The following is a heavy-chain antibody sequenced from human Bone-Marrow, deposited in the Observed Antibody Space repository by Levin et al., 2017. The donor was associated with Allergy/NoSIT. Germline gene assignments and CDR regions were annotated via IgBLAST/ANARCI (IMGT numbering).Heavy chain of an antibody. CDR1: GGSISSGSYY. D-gene: IGHD3-10*01. Sequence: SETLSLTCTVSGGSISSGSYYWSWIRQPAGKGLEWIGRIYTSGSTNYNPSLKSRVTISVDTSKNQFSLKLSSVTAADTAVYYCARASTGYYYGSGKFDPWGQGTLVTVSS. V-gene: IGHV4-61*02. CDR2: IYTSGST. CDR3: ARASTGYYYGSGKFDP. J-gene: IGHJ5*02.